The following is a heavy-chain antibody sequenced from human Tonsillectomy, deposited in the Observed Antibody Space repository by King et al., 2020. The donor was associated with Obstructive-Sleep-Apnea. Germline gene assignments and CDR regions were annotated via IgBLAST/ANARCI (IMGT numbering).Heavy chain of an antibody. Sequence: VQLVESGGGLVKPGGSLGLSCAASGFTFSNAWMSWVRQAPGKGLEWVGRIKSKTDGGTTDLAAPVKGRFTISRDDSKNTLYPQMNSLKTEDTAVYCCTTAIPVAGSYYYYYGMDVWGQGTTVTVSS. V-gene: IGHV3-15*01. J-gene: IGHJ6*02. D-gene: IGHD6-19*01. CDR3: TTAIPVAGSYYYYYGMDV. CDR1: GFTFSNAW. CDR2: IKSKTDGGTT.